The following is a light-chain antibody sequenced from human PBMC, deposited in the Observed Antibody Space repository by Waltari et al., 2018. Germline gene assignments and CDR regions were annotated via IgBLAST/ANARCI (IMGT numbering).Light chain of an antibody. CDR1: IWGDKY. J-gene: IGLJ2*01. CDR3: QAWDTSGVV. CDR2: QDT. Sequence: SSELTQPPSVSVSPGQTASITCSGAIWGDKYACWYQQKAGQSPVLVIYQDTKRPSGIPELFSCSNSGNTATLTISGTQTMDEADYYCQAWDTSGVVFGGGTKLTVL. V-gene: IGLV3-1*01.